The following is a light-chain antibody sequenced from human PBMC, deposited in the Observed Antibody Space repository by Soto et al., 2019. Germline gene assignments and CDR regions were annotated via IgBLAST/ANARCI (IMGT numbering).Light chain of an antibody. V-gene: IGLV7-46*01. Sequence: QAVVTQESSVTVSPGGTVTLTCGSSTGAVTSGHYPYWCQQKPGQAPRTLIYDTSNKHSWTPARFSGSLLGGKAALTLSGAQPEDEAHYYCLLSYSRTQRVFGAGTKVTV. CDR3: LLSYSRTQRV. J-gene: IGLJ1*01. CDR2: DTS. CDR1: TGAVTSGHY.